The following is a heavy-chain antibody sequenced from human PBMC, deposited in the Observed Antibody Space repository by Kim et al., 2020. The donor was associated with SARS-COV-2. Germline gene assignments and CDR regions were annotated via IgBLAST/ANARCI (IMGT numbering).Heavy chain of an antibody. CDR2: IYTSGST. D-gene: IGHD5-12*01. V-gene: IGHV4-4*07. CDR1: GGSISSYY. CDR3: ARDPLYSGYDWADY. Sequence: SETLSLTCTVSGGSISSYYWSWIRQPAGKGLEWIGRIYTSGSTNYNPSLKSRVTMSVDTSKNQFSLKLSSVTAADTAVYYCARDPLYSGYDWADYWGQGTLVTVSS. J-gene: IGHJ4*02.